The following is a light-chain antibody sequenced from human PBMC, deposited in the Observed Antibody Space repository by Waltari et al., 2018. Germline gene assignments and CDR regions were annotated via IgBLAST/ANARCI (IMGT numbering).Light chain of an antibody. J-gene: IGKJ4*01. Sequence: EIVLMQSPGTLSLSPGERATLSCRASQSVSSSYLAWDQQKPGQAPRLLIYGASSRAAGTADRFSGSGSGTDVALTIGRLEPEDFAVYYCQQYGSAPLTFGGGTKVEIK. CDR1: QSVSSSY. V-gene: IGKV3-20*01. CDR2: GAS. CDR3: QQYGSAPLT.